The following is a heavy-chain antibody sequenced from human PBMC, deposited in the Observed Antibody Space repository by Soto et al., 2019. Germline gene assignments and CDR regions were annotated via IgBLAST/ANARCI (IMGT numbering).Heavy chain of an antibody. CDR1: GFTFSSYG. J-gene: IGHJ5*02. CDR3: ARETYSSSWYANWFDP. D-gene: IGHD6-13*01. CDR2: IWYDGSNK. Sequence: GGSLRLSCAASGFTFSSYGMHWVRQAPGKGLEWVAVIWYDGSNKYYADSVKGRFTISRDNSKNTLYLQMNSLRAEDTAVYYCARETYSSSWYANWFDPWGQGTLVTVSS. V-gene: IGHV3-33*01.